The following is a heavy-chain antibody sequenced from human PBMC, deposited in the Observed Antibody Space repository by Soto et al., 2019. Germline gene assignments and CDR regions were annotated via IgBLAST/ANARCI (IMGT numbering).Heavy chain of an antibody. CDR3: ATGKDPSIAVAGTGPFDY. J-gene: IGHJ4*02. CDR2: IIPIFGTA. V-gene: IGHV1-69*13. Sequence: ASVKVSCKASGGTFSSYAISWVRQAPGQGLEWMGGIIPIFGTANYAQKFQGRVTITADESTSTAYMELSSLRSEDTAVYYCATGKDPSIAVAGTGPFDYWGQGTLVTV. CDR1: GGTFSSYA. D-gene: IGHD6-19*01.